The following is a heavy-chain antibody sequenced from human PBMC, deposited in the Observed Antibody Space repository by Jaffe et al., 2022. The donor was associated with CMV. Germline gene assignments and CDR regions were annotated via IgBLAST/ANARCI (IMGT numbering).Heavy chain of an antibody. Sequence: EVQLVESGGGLVQPGGSLRLSCSASGFTFSSYAMHWVRQAPGKGLEYVSAISSNGGSTYYADSVKGRFTISRDNSKNTLYLQMSSLRAEDTAVYYCVKALRYYDSSGYRFDYWGQGTLVTVSS. CDR2: ISSNGGST. V-gene: IGHV3-64D*06. CDR1: GFTFSSYA. CDR3: VKALRYYDSSGYRFDY. J-gene: IGHJ4*02. D-gene: IGHD3-22*01.